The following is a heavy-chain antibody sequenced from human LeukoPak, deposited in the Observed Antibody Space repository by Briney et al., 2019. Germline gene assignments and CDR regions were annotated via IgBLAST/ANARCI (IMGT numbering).Heavy chain of an antibody. CDR3: ARDGKY. V-gene: IGHV4-59*01. CDR2: IYYSGST. CDR1: GGSISSYY. D-gene: IGHD1-1*01. J-gene: IGHJ4*02. Sequence: SETLSLTCTVSGGSISSYYWSWIRQPPGKGLEWIGYIYYSGSTNYNPSLKSRVTISVDTSKNQFSLKLSSVTAADTAVYYCARDGKYWGQGTLVTVSS.